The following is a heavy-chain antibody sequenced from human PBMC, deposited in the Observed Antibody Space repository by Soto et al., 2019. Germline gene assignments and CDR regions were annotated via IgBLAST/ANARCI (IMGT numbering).Heavy chain of an antibody. CDR2: IYPGDSDT. Sequence: EVQLVQSGAEVKKPGESLKISCKGSGYSFTSYWIGWARQMPGKGLEWMGIIYPGDSDTRYSPSFQGQVTISADKSISTAYLQWSSLKASDTAMYYCARRPPTDYGDYVAAFDIWGQGTMVTVSS. CDR3: ARRPPTDYGDYVAAFDI. CDR1: GYSFTSYW. V-gene: IGHV5-51*03. D-gene: IGHD4-17*01. J-gene: IGHJ3*02.